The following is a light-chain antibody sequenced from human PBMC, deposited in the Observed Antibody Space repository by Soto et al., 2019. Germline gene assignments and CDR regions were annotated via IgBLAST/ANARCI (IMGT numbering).Light chain of an antibody. CDR3: QQYNNWPFT. CDR1: QSVNSN. J-gene: IGKJ3*01. Sequence: EIMMTQSPVTLSVSPGERATLSCRASQSVNSNLAWYQQKPGQAPRLLISGASTRATGIPASFIGNGSGTEFTLTASSLQPEDFAVYYCQQYNNWPFTFGPGTKVDIK. CDR2: GAS. V-gene: IGKV3-15*01.